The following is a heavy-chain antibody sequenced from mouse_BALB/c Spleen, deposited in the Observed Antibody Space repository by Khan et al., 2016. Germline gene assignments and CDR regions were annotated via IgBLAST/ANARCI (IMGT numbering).Heavy chain of an antibody. CDR2: ISYSGST. J-gene: IGHJ2*01. CDR1: GYSITSDYA. D-gene: IGHD1-1*01. V-gene: IGHV3-2*02. Sequence: EVQLQESGPGLVKPSQSLSLTCTVTGYSITSDYAWNWLRQFPGNKLEWMGYISYSGSTSNNPSLKSRISITRDTSKNQFFLQLNSVTTEDTATYYCASDYYGSSYFDDWGQGTTLTVSS. CDR3: ASDYYGSSYFDD.